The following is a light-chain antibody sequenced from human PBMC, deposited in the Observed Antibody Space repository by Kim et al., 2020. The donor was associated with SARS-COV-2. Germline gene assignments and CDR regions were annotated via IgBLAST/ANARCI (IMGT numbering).Light chain of an antibody. CDR3: QVWDSSSDHWV. CDR2: YDS. Sequence: APGKTARITCGGNNIGSKSVHWYQQKPGQAPVLVIYYDSDRPSGIPERFSGSNSGNMATLTISRVGAGDEADYYCQVWDSSSDHWVFGGGTQLTVL. CDR1: NIGSKS. V-gene: IGLV3-21*04. J-gene: IGLJ3*02.